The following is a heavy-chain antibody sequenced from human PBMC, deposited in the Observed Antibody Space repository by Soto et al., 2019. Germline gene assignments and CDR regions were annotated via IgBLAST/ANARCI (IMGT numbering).Heavy chain of an antibody. J-gene: IGHJ4*02. CDR1: GFSFSTSS. CDR2: ISPSASDT. D-gene: IGHD5-18*01. CDR3: AKGGYTFAYE. V-gene: IGHV3-23*01. Sequence: GGSLRLSCAASGFSFSTSSMAWVRQPPGKGLEWVSAISPSASDTLYAGSVKGRFTISRDNSQNTLFLQMTSLRADDTAVYYCAKGGYTFAYEWGQGALVTVSS.